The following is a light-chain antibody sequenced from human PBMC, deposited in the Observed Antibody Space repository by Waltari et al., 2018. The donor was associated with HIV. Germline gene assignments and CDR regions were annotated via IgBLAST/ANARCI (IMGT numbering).Light chain of an antibody. J-gene: IGLJ1*01. V-gene: IGLV2-14*03. CDR3: SSYTSSNTLPYV. CDR1: RSDVGGYNY. Sequence: QSALTQPASLSGSPGQSITISCTGTRSDVGGYNYVPWYQQHPAKAPKLMIYDVSNRPSGVSNRFSGSKSGNTASLTISGLQAEDEADYYCSSYTSSNTLPYVFGTGTKVTVL. CDR2: DVS.